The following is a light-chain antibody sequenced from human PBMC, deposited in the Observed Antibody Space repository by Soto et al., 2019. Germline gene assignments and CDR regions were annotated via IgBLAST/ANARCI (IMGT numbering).Light chain of an antibody. CDR1: SSNIGSNT. J-gene: IGLJ2*01. V-gene: IGLV1-44*01. CDR2: NNN. Sequence: QSVLTQPPSASGTPGQRVTISCSGSSSNIGSNTGNWYQQLPGTAPKLLIYNNNQRPSGVPDRFSGSKSGTSASLAISGLQSDDEADYYCATWDDSLNGPVFDGGTKLTVL. CDR3: ATWDDSLNGPV.